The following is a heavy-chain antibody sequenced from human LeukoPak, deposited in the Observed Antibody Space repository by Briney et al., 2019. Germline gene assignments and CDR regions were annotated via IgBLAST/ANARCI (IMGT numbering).Heavy chain of an antibody. J-gene: IGHJ4*02. CDR2: IIPLFRTA. D-gene: IGHD5-24*01. V-gene: IGHV1-69*06. CDR1: GGTFNNYA. CDR3: ARLFGTRDGYKYYFDY. Sequence: SVKVSCKASGGTFNNYAISWLRQAPGQGLEWMGGIIPLFRTANYAQKFRGRVTITADKSTTTAYMELSSLRSEDTAVYYCARLFGTRDGYKYYFDYWGQGTLVTVSS.